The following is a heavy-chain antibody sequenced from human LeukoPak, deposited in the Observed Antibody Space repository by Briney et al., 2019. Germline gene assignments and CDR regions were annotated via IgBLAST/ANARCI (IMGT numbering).Heavy chain of an antibody. CDR1: GYSISSGYY. CDR2: IYHSGST. D-gene: IGHD3-22*01. V-gene: IGHV4-38-2*01. CDR3: ARQRGRWLLPDY. J-gene: IGHJ4*02. Sequence: SETLSLTCAVSGYSISSGYYWGWIRQPPGKGLEGIGSIYHSGSTYYNPSPKSRVIISVHTSKTQCSLKLSSVTAADTAVYYCARQRGRWLLPDYWGQGTLVTVSS.